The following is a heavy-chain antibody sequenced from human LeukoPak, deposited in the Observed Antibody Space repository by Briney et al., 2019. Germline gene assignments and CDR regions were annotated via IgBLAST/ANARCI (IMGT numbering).Heavy chain of an antibody. CDR2: ISGSGAGR. Sequence: GGSLRLSCAASGFTFSSYAMSWVRQAPGRGLEWVSGISGSGAGRFYADSLKGRFTISRDNSENTLYLEMNSLRPEDTAVYYCAKDPPLGWFGVQGTLVTVSS. D-gene: IGHD3-10*01. CDR1: GFTFSSYA. V-gene: IGHV3-23*01. CDR3: AKDPPLGWF. J-gene: IGHJ4*02.